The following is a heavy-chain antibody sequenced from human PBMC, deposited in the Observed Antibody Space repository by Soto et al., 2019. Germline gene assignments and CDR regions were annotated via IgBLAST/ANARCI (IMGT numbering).Heavy chain of an antibody. CDR3: ATNRLAMVRGVIITESYYYYGMDV. J-gene: IGHJ6*02. CDR2: ISAYNGNT. CDR1: GYTFTSYG. D-gene: IGHD3-10*01. Sequence: PLKLSCKASGYTFTSYGISWVRQAPGQGLEWMGWISAYNGNTNYAQKLQGRVTMTTDTSTSTAYMELRSLRSDDTAVYYCATNRLAMVRGVIITESYYYYGMDVWGQGTTVTVSS. V-gene: IGHV1-18*04.